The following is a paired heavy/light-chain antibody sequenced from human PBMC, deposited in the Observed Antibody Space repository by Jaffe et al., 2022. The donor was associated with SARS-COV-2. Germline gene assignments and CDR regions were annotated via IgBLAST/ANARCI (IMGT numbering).Heavy chain of an antibody. D-gene: IGHD1-26*01. Sequence: EVLLVESGGGLVQPGRSLRLSCRASGFAFGDYPMSWFRQAPGKGLEWVGFIKGKPFGGTSEYAASVKGRFTISRDDSKSIAYLQMNSLKTDDTATYYCSRDLGISSGGYWASYYYYMDVWGKGTTVTVSS. J-gene: IGHJ6*03. V-gene: IGHV3-49*03. CDR2: IKGKPFGGTS. CDR3: SRDLGISSGGYWASYYYYMDV. CDR1: GFAFGDYP.
Light chain of an antibody. J-gene: IGKJ1*01. CDR1: QSIRKY. V-gene: IGKV1-39*01. CDR3: QQSYSGPRT. Sequence: DIQMTQSPSSLSASVGDRVTITCRATQSIRKYLNWYQQKPGEAPTLLIYAASSLQSGVPSRFTGSGSETDFSLTISSLQPEDFATYYCQQSYSGPRTFGQGTKVEVK. CDR2: AAS.